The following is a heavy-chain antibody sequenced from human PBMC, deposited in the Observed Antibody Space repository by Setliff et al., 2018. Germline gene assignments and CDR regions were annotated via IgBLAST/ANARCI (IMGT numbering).Heavy chain of an antibody. CDR1: GFIFSSYW. CDR2: INQDGSGK. J-gene: IGHJ4*02. V-gene: IGHV3-7*03. D-gene: IGHD6-6*01. CDR3: ATYKRSSSFEY. Sequence: LGGSLRLSCAASGFIFSSYWMNWVRQAPGKGLEWVATINQDGSGKYYVDSVKGRFTISRDNAKNSLYLQMNSPRAEDTAVYYCATYKRSSSFEYWGQGSLVTVSS.